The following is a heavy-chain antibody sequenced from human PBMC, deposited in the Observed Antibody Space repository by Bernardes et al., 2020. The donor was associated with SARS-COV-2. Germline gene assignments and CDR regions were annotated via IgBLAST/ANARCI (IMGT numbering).Heavy chain of an antibody. CDR3: ARDLGYNWNYSGYYGMDV. V-gene: IGHV4-39*07. CDR1: GGSISSSSYY. J-gene: IGHJ6*02. D-gene: IGHD1-7*01. Sequence: ETLSLTCTVSGGSISSSSYYWGWIRQPPGKGLEWIGSIYYSGSTYYNPSLKSRVTISVDTSKNQFSLKLSSVTAADTAVYYCARDLGYNWNYSGYYGMDVWGQGTTVTVSS. CDR2: IYYSGST.